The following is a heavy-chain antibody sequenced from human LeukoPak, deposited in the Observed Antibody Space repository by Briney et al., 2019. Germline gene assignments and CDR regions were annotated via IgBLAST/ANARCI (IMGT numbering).Heavy chain of an antibody. V-gene: IGHV3-21*01. D-gene: IGHD6-13*01. Sequence: GGSLRLSCAASGFTFSSYSMNWVRQAPGKGLEWVSSISSSSSYIYYADSVKGRFTISRDNAKNSLYLQMNSLRAEDTAVYYCARSSVPPDSISWYVYWFDPWGQGTLVTVSS. CDR2: ISSSSSYI. CDR1: GFTFSSYS. CDR3: ARSSVPPDSISWYVYWFDP. J-gene: IGHJ5*02.